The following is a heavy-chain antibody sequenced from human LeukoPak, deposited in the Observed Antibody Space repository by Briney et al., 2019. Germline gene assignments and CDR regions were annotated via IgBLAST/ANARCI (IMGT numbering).Heavy chain of an antibody. D-gene: IGHD4-17*01. CDR3: ARPATVTTSFWYFDL. V-gene: IGHV4-39*01. CDR2: IFYSGST. CDR1: GGSISSSSYY. Sequence: KPSETLSLTCTISGGSISSSSYYWGWIRQPPGKGLEWIGSIFYSGSTYYNPSLKSRVTISVDTSKNQFSLNLSSVTAADTAVYYCARPATVTTSFWYFDLWGRGTLVTVSS. J-gene: IGHJ2*01.